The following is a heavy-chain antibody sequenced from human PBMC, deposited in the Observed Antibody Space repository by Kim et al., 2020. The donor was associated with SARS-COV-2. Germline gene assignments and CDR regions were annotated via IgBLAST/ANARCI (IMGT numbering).Heavy chain of an antibody. J-gene: IGHJ4*02. CDR3: ARGWGSIAAAGTPFDY. Sequence: KLQGRVTMTTDTSTSTAYMELRSLRSDDTAVYYCARGWGSIAAAGTPFDYWGQGTLVTVSS. V-gene: IGHV1-18*01. D-gene: IGHD6-13*01.